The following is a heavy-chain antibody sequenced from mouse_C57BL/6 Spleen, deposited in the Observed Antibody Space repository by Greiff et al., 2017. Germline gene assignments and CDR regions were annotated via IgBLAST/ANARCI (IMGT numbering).Heavy chain of an antibody. V-gene: IGHV3-1*01. CDR2: ISYSGST. CDR1: GYSITSGYD. D-gene: IGHD1-1*01. CDR3: ARSLDYYGSSPFAY. J-gene: IGHJ3*01. Sequence: EVKLVESGPGMVKPSQSLSLTCTVTGYSITSGYDWHWIRHFPGNKMEWMGYISYSGSTNYNPSLKSRISITHDTSKNHFFLKLNSVTTEDTATYYCARSLDYYGSSPFAYWGQGTLVTVSA.